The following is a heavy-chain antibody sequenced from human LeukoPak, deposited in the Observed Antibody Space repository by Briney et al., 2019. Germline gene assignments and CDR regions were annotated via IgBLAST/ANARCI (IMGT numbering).Heavy chain of an antibody. V-gene: IGHV1-18*04. D-gene: IGHD2-15*01. CDR3: ARDSLGYCSGGICYSGY. CDR1: GYTFTSYG. Sequence: GASVKVSCKASGYTFTSYGISWVRQAPGHRHEWMGWISAYNGNTNYAQKLQGRVTMTTDTSTSTAYMELRSLRSDDTAVYYCARDSLGYCSGGICYSGYWGQGTLVTVSS. CDR2: ISAYNGNT. J-gene: IGHJ4*02.